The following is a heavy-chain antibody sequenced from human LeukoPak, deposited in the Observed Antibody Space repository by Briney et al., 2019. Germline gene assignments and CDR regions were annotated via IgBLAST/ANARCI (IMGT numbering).Heavy chain of an antibody. CDR3: AKRELRYYYYYMDV. Sequence: GGSLRLSCAASGITFSSYAMSWVRQAPGKGLEWVSTIVGRGGITYYADSVKGRFTISRDNSKNTLYLQLNSLRAEDTAVYYCAKRELRYYYYYMDVWGKGTTVTISS. J-gene: IGHJ6*03. CDR1: GITFSSYA. CDR2: IVGRGGIT. V-gene: IGHV3-23*01. D-gene: IGHD1-7*01.